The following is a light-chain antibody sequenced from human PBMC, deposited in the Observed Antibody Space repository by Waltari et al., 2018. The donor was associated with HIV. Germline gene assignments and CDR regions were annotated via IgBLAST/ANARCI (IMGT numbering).Light chain of an antibody. J-gene: IGLJ3*02. V-gene: IGLV6-57*02. CDR2: EDN. Sequence: NFMLTQPHSVSESPGKTVTISCTGSSGSIASNYVQWYQQRPGSAPTTVIYEDNQRPSGVPDRFSVSIDSSSNSASLTISGLKTEDEVDYYCQSYDSSNQGVFGGGTKLTVL. CDR3: QSYDSSNQGV. CDR1: SGSIASNY.